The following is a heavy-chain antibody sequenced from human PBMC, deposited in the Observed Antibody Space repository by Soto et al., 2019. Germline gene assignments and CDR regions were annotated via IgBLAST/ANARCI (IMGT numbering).Heavy chain of an antibody. CDR1: GFDFSSHG. Sequence: QVHLVESGGGVVQSGGSLRLSCLASGFDFSSHGMYWVRQAPGRGLEWVALISYEGSHKFYVDSLKGRFTISRDNSKHTLYLHMSSLRPEDTALYYCAKDFELPDGDYYHYGMDVWGQGTTVSVS. CDR3: AKDFELPDGDYYHYGMDV. J-gene: IGHJ6*02. D-gene: IGHD1-7*01. CDR2: ISYEGSHK. V-gene: IGHV3-30*18.